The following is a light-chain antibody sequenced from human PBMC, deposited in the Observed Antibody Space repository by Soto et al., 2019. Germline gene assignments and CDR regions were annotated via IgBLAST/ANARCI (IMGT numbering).Light chain of an antibody. V-gene: IGKV1-5*03. CDR1: QSISNW. Sequence: DIQMTQSPSTLSASVGDRVTITCRASQSISNWLAWYQQKPGKAPYLLIYKASRLESGVPSRFGGSTSGTEFTLTISSLQPDDFATYYCQQYQSFPYTFGQGTKLEIK. J-gene: IGKJ2*01. CDR3: QQYQSFPYT. CDR2: KAS.